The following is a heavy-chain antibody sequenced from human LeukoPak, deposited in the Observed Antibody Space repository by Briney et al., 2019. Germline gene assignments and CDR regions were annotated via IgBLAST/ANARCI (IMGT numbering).Heavy chain of an antibody. V-gene: IGHV1-2*06. Sequence: GASLKVSCKASGYTFTGYYMHWVRQAPGQGLEWMGRINPNSGGANYAHKFQSRVTMTRDTSISTAYMELSRLRSDDMAVYYCASPLTYYYDSSCYSSDYWGQGTLVTVSS. J-gene: IGHJ4*02. CDR1: GYTFTGYY. D-gene: IGHD3-22*01. CDR2: INPNSGGA. CDR3: ASPLTYYYDSSCYSSDY.